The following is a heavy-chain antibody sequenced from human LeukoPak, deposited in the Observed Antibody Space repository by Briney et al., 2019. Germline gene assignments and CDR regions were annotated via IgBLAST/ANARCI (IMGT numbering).Heavy chain of an antibody. D-gene: IGHD3-10*01. CDR2: IRSKAYGGTT. CDR3: TRNTYGSGRHTNWFDP. J-gene: IGHJ5*02. V-gene: IGHV3-49*04. CDR1: GFTFGDYA. Sequence: GGSLRVSCTASGFTFGDYAMSWVRQARGKGLEWVGFIRSKAYGGTTEYAASVKGRFTISRDDSKSIAYLQMNSLKTEDTAVYYCTRNTYGSGRHTNWFDPWGQGTLVTVSS.